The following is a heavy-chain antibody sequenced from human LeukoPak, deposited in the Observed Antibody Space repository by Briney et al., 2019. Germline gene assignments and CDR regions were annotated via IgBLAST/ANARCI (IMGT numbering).Heavy chain of an antibody. CDR1: GYTFTSYG. D-gene: IGHD3-9*01. CDR3: ARDGVLAYYDILTGYYRYYYYYMDV. J-gene: IGHJ6*03. V-gene: IGHV1-18*01. CDR2: ISAYNGNT. Sequence: ASVKVSCKASGYTFTSYGISWVRQAPGQGLEWMGWISAYNGNTNYAQKLQGRVTMTTDTSTSTAYMELRSLRSDDTAVYYCARDGVLAYYDILTGYYRYYYYYMDVWGKGTTVTVSS.